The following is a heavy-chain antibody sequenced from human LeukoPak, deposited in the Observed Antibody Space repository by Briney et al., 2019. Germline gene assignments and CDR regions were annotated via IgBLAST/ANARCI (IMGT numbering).Heavy chain of an antibody. CDR1: GGSISSSSYY. D-gene: IGHD3-22*01. CDR3: ARGKRLRYYYDSSGQRGAFDI. V-gene: IGHV4-39*07. J-gene: IGHJ3*02. Sequence: SETLSLTCTVSGGSISSSSYYWGWIRQPPGKGLEWIGNIYYSGSTNYNPSLKSRITISVDTSKNQFSLKLSSVTAADTAVYYCARGKRLRYYYDSSGQRGAFDIWGQGTMVTVSS. CDR2: IYYSGST.